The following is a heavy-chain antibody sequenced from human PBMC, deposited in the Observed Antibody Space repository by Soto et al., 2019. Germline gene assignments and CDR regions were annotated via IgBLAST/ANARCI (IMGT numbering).Heavy chain of an antibody. D-gene: IGHD4-4*01. CDR3: AREVTVSSQLDV. CDR1: CCSISSGGYH. V-gene: IGHV4-31*03. Sequence: QLQEAGPGLVKPSQTLSLTLPVSCCSISSGGYHLSWIRQDPGKGPEWIGYIYYSGSTYYNPSLKSRVTISVDTSKNQFSLKLSSVTAADTAVYYCAREVTVSSQLDVWGQGTTVTVSS. J-gene: IGHJ6*02. CDR2: IYYSGST.